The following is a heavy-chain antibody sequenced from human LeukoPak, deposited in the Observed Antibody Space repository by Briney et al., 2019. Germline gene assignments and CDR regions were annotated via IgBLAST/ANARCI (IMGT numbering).Heavy chain of an antibody. CDR1: GFSFSSSD. CDR3: ARFPHYYDSSGYSF. D-gene: IGHD3-22*01. Sequence: GGSLRLSCAASGFSFSSSDMSWVRQAPGKGLEWVSAISGGGGSTYYADSVKGRFTISRDNAKNSLYLQMNSLRDEDAAVYYCARFPHYYDSSGYSFWGQGTLVTVSS. V-gene: IGHV3-23*01. J-gene: IGHJ4*02. CDR2: ISGGGGST.